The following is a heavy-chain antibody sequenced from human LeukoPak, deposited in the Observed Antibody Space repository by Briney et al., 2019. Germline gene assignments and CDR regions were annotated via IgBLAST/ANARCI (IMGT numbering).Heavy chain of an antibody. CDR3: ARGYCSRTSCEDFDY. CDR1: GFTFSSYR. J-gene: IGHJ4*02. CDR2: ISSSSSYI. Sequence: GGSLRLSCAASGFTFSSYRMNWVRQSPGKGLEWVSSISSSSSYIYYTVSVKGRFTISRDNAKNSLYLTMNGLRAEDTAVFCCARGYCSRTSCEDFDYWGQGTLVTVS. D-gene: IGHD2-2*01. V-gene: IGHV3-21*01.